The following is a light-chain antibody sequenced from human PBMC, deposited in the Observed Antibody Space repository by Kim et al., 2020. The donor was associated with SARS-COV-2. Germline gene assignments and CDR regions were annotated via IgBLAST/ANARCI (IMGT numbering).Light chain of an antibody. V-gene: IGKV1-5*03. CDR3: QQYNSYPWT. CDR2: KAS. J-gene: IGKJ1*01. CDR1: QSISSW. Sequence: ASVGDRVTITCRASQSISSWLAWYQPKPGKAPKLLIYKASSLGSGVPSRFSGSGSGTEFTLTISSLQPDDFATYYCQQYNSYPWTFGQGTKVDIK.